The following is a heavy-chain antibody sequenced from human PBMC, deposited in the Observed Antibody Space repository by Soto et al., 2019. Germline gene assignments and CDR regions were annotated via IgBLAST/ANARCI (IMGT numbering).Heavy chain of an antibody. CDR3: TTVYDYVWGSYRPRSPKLDY. D-gene: IGHD3-16*02. Sequence: PGGSLRLSCAASGFTFSNAWMNWVRQAPGKGLEWVGRIKSKTDGGTTDYAAPVKGRFTISRDDSKNTLYLQMNSLKTEDTAVYYCTTVYDYVWGSYRPRSPKLDYWGQGTLVTVSS. CDR1: GFTFSNAW. J-gene: IGHJ4*02. V-gene: IGHV3-15*07. CDR2: IKSKTDGGTT.